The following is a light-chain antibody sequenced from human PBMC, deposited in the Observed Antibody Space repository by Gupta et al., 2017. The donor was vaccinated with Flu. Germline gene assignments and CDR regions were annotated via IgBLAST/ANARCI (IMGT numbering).Light chain of an antibody. CDR1: DNDIGNYNY. CDR3: SSYTNSNTIL. Sequence: QSALTQPASVSGSPGQSITISCTGSDNDIGNYNYVSWYQQHPGKAPQVMIYEVSRRPSGVSNRFSGSKSGNTASLTISGLQTEDEADYYCSSYTNSNTILFGGGTKLTVL. CDR2: EVS. V-gene: IGLV2-14*01. J-gene: IGLJ2*01.